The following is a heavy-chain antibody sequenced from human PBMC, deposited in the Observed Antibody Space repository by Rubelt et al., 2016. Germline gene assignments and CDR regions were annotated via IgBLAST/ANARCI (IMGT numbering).Heavy chain of an antibody. V-gene: IGHV1-46*01. CDR2: MNPSDGSA. Sequence: QVQLVQSGAEVKKPGASVKVSCKASGCTFTSYYMHWVRQAPGQGLQWMGIMNPSDGSAGYAQKFKGRVTMTRETSTSTAYMELSSLRSEDTAVYYCARSWTNFDYWGQGTLVTVSS. D-gene: IGHD3/OR15-3a*01. J-gene: IGHJ4*02. CDR3: ARSWTNFDY. CDR1: GCTFTSYY.